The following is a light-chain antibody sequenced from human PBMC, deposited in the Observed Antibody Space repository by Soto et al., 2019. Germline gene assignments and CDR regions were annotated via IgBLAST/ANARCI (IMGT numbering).Light chain of an antibody. CDR2: DAS. CDR3: QQYYNWPRT. J-gene: IGKJ1*01. Sequence: DVQMTQSPSTLSASVGDRVTITCRANQDVSSWLAWYQQKPGKAPKLLIYDASSLESGVPPRFSGSGSGTEFTLTISSLQPEDFAVYYCQQYYNWPRTFGQGTKVDI. CDR1: QDVSSW. V-gene: IGKV1-5*01.